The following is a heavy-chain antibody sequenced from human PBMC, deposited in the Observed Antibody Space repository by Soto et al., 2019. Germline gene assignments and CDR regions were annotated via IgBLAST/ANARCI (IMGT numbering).Heavy chain of an antibody. J-gene: IGHJ6*02. CDR1: GFTFSSYG. CDR2: ISYDGSNK. CDR3: AKSLEGYCSSTSCPRYYYYGMDV. Sequence: GGSLRLSCAAAGFTFSSYGMHWVRQAPGKGLEWVAVISYDGSNKYYADSVKGRFTISRDNSKNTLYLQMNSLRAEDTAVYYCAKSLEGYCSSTSCPRYYYYGMDVWGQGTTVTASS. D-gene: IGHD2-2*01. V-gene: IGHV3-30*18.